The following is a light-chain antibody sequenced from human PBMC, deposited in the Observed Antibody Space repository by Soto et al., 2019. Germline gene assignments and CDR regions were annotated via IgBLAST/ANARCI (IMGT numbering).Light chain of an antibody. J-gene: IGLJ3*02. V-gene: IGLV2-14*01. CDR1: SSDVGAYNY. Sequence: QSALTQPASVSGSPGHSITISCTGTSSDVGAYNYVSWYQQHPGKAPKLMIYDVSNRPSGVSNRFSGSKSGNTASLTISGHQAEDEADYYCSSYTSSSTLVVFGGGTKLTVL. CDR2: DVS. CDR3: SSYTSSSTLVV.